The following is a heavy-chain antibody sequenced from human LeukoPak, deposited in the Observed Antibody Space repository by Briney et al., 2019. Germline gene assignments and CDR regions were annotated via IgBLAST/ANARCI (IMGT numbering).Heavy chain of an antibody. V-gene: IGHV4-4*07. Sequence: NPSETLSLTCTVSGGSISSYYWSWIRQPAGKGLEWTGRIYTSGSTNYNPSLKSRVTMSVDTSKNQFSLKLSSVTAADTAVYYCARDPFYYDSSGTPNWFDPWGQGTLVTVSS. CDR2: IYTSGST. CDR3: ARDPFYYDSSGTPNWFDP. CDR1: GGSISSYY. J-gene: IGHJ5*02. D-gene: IGHD3-22*01.